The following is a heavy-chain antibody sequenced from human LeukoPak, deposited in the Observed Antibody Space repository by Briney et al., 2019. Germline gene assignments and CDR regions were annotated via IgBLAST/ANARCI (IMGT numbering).Heavy chain of an antibody. CDR1: GGSIISYY. CDR2: IYTSGSA. V-gene: IGHV4-4*07. CDR3: AREIGRDGYNRSFDY. D-gene: IGHD5-24*01. J-gene: IGHJ4*02. Sequence: PSETLSLTCTVSGGSIISYYWSWIRQPAGKGLEWIGRIYTSGSANYSPSLKGRVTMSEDASKNQFSLNLSSVTAADTAVYYCAREIGRDGYNRSFDYWGQGTLVTVSS.